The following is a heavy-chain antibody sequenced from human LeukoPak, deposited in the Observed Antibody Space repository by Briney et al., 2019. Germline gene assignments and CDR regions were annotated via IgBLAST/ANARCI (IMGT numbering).Heavy chain of an antibody. Sequence: PGGSLRLSCAASGFTFSSYSMNWVRQAPGKGLEWVSSISSSSSYIYYADSVKGRFTISRDNAKNSLYLQMNSPRAEDTAVYYCAKWRGGDYMYYYYYYMDVWGRGTTVTVSS. D-gene: IGHD4-17*01. V-gene: IGHV3-21*01. J-gene: IGHJ6*03. CDR2: ISSSSSYI. CDR1: GFTFSSYS. CDR3: AKWRGGDYMYYYYYYMDV.